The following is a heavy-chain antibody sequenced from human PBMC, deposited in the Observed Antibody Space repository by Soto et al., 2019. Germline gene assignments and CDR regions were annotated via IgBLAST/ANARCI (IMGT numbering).Heavy chain of an antibody. V-gene: IGHV4-34*01. D-gene: IGHD3-10*01. CDR1: GGSFSAYY. CDR3: GRGGYYAYRDV. Sequence: SETLSLTCTVYGGSFSAYYWSWVRQSPGKGLEWIAEINQRDSINYNPSLKSRGIMSLDTSKNQFSLNLTSVTAADTAVYYCGRGGYYAYRDVWGQGTPVTVYS. CDR2: INQRDSI. J-gene: IGHJ6*03.